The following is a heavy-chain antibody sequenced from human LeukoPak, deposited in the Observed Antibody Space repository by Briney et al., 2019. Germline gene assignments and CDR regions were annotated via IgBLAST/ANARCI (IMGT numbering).Heavy chain of an antibody. V-gene: IGHV4-61*02. CDR2: IYTSGST. J-gene: IGHJ6*01. Sequence: SETLSPTCTVSGGSISSGSYYWSWIRQPAGKGLEWIGRIYTSGSTNYNPSLKSRVTISVDTSKNQFSLKLSSVTAADTAVYYCARGTTIFGVAPPGVWRKGTTVTVSS. CDR1: GGSISSGSYY. CDR3: ARGTTIFGVAPPGV. D-gene: IGHD3-3*01.